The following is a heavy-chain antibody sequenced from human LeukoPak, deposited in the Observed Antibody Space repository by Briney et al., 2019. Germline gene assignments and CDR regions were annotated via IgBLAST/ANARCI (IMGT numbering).Heavy chain of an antibody. J-gene: IGHJ6*03. Sequence: ASVKVSCKASGYTFTSYDINWVRQATGQGLEWMGWMNPNSGNTGYAQKFQGRVTITRNTSIGTAYMELSSLRSEDTAVYYCARVPRPFSGSYYNYYYYMDVWGKGTTVTVSS. CDR1: GYTFTSYD. V-gene: IGHV1-8*03. D-gene: IGHD1-26*01. CDR3: ARVPRPFSGSYYNYYYYMDV. CDR2: MNPNSGNT.